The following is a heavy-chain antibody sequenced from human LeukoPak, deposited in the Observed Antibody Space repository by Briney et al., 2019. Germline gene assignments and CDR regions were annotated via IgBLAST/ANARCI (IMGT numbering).Heavy chain of an antibody. CDR3: ARGGVAEYVY. J-gene: IGHJ4*02. D-gene: IGHD3-16*01. CDR1: GGSISNYY. CDR2: IYYSGTT. V-gene: IGHV4-59*01. Sequence: SETLSLTCTVSGGSISNYYWTWIRQPPGKGLEWIGYIYYSGTTNYNPSLKSRVTISVDTSKNQFSLRLSFLTAADAAVYFCARGGVAEYVYWGQGILITVSS.